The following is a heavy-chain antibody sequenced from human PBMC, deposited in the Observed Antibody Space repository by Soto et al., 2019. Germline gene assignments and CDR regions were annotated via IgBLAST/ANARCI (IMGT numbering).Heavy chain of an antibody. CDR3: ARVLVPYYVFWGGYSKGWWDNWFDP. V-gene: IGHV1-18*04. CDR1: GYTFTSYG. D-gene: IGHD3-3*01. Sequence: GASVKVSCKASGYTFTSYGISWVRQAPGQGLEWMGWISAYNGNTNYAQKLQGRVTMTTDTSTSTAYMELRSLRSDDTAVYYCARVLVPYYVFWGGYSKGWWDNWFDPWGKGTLVTVSS. CDR2: ISAYNGNT. J-gene: IGHJ5*02.